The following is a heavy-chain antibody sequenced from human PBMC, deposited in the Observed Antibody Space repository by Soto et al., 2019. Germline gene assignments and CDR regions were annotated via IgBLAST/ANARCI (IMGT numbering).Heavy chain of an antibody. CDR2: VYPGDSDA. Sequence: GETLKISCQASGYGFTSYWIAWVRQQPGKGLEWMGIVYPGDSDARYRPSFQGQVTMSADNSINTAYLQCTSMKASDSAIYYCARRGGRVLWSSPFGYGGRGTRVTVS. V-gene: IGHV5-51*01. CDR3: ARRGGRVLWSSPFGY. J-gene: IGHJ4*02. D-gene: IGHD3-10*01. CDR1: GYGFTSYW.